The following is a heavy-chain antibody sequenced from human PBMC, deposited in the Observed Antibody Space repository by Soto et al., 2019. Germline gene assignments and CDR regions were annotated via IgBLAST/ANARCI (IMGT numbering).Heavy chain of an antibody. CDR1: GGSISSGGYS. D-gene: IGHD6-13*01. CDR2: IYHSGST. Sequence: PSETLSLTCAVSGGSISSGGYSWSWIRQPPGKGLEWIGYIYHSGSTYYNPSLKSRVTISVDTSKNQFSLKLSSVTAADTAVYYCARSNSSSWPDLDAFDIWGQGTMVTVSS. CDR3: ARSNSSSWPDLDAFDI. V-gene: IGHV4-30-2*02. J-gene: IGHJ3*02.